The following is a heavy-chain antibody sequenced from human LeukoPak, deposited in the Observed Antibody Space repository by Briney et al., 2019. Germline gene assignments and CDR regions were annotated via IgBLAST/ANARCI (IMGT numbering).Heavy chain of an antibody. J-gene: IGHJ4*02. Sequence: ASVKVSCKASGYTFTGYYMHWVRQATGQGLEWMGWMNPNSGNTGYAQKFQGRVTMTRNTSISTAYMELSSLRSEDTAVYYCARDLTGGFDYWGQGTLVTVSS. D-gene: IGHD1-20*01. CDR2: MNPNSGNT. CDR3: ARDLTGGFDY. CDR1: GYTFTGYY. V-gene: IGHV1-8*02.